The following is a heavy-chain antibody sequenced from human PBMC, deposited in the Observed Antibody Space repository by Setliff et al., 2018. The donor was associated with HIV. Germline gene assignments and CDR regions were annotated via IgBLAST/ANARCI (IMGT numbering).Heavy chain of an antibody. Sequence: PSETLSLTCTVSGGSISSGRYYWSWIRQPPGKGLEWIGYIYIYNSGSTNYNPSLTSRVTISADTSRNQFSLKLTSVTAADTAIYYCARGVNFDYWGQGTQVTVSS. CDR1: GGSISSGRYY. V-gene: IGHV4-61*01. CDR3: ARGVNFDY. CDR2: IYIYNSGST. D-gene: IGHD3-3*01. J-gene: IGHJ4*02.